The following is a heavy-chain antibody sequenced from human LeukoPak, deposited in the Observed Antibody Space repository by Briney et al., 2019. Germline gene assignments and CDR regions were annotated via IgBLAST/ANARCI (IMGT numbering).Heavy chain of an antibody. V-gene: IGHV3-7*01. J-gene: IGHJ4*02. CDR3: ARDQQYYDFWSGNFDY. CDR1: GFTFSSYW. CDR2: IKQDGSEK. D-gene: IGHD3-3*01. Sequence: GGSLRLSCAASGFTFSSYWMSWVRQAPGKGLEWVANIKQDGSEKYYVDSVKGRFTISRDNAKNSLYLQMNSLRAEDMAVYYCARDQQYYDFWSGNFDYWGQGTLVTVSS.